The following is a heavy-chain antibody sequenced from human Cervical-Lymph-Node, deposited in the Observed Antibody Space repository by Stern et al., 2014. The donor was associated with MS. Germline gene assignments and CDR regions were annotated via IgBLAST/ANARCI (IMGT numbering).Heavy chain of an antibody. CDR1: GFTFDDYG. J-gene: IGHJ3*02. CDR2: INWNGGST. V-gene: IGHV3-20*01. D-gene: IGHD6-19*01. Sequence: EVQLVESGGGVVRPGGSLRLSCAASGFTFDDYGMSWVRQAPGKGLEWVSGINWNGGSTGYADSVKGRFTISRDNAKNFLYLQMNSLRAEDTALYHCARESYSSGWYLYLGAFDIWGQGTMVTVYS. CDR3: ARESYSSGWYLYLGAFDI.